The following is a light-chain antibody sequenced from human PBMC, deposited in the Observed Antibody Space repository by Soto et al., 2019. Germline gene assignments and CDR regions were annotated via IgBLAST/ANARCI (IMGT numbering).Light chain of an antibody. J-gene: IGKJ1*01. Sequence: DIQLTQSPSFLSASVGDRVTITCRASRAISTNLAWYQQEPGKAPQLLIYAASTLQSGVPSRFSGSGSGTEFTLTISSLQPEDFATYYCQHLIGYPRTFGQGTKVEIK. CDR2: AAS. CDR1: RAISTN. V-gene: IGKV1-9*01. CDR3: QHLIGYPRT.